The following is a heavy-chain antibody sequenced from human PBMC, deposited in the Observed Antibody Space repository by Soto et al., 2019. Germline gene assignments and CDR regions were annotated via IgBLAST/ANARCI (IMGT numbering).Heavy chain of an antibody. Sequence: SETLSLTCTVSGGSISSGGYYWSWIRQHPGKGLEWIGYIYYSGSTYYNPSLKSRVTISVDTSKNQFSLKLSSVTAADTAVYYWARQEGGYYYDSSGIDYWGQGTLVTVSS. CDR3: ARQEGGYYYDSSGIDY. D-gene: IGHD3-22*01. V-gene: IGHV4-31*03. J-gene: IGHJ4*02. CDR2: IYYSGST. CDR1: GGSISSGGYY.